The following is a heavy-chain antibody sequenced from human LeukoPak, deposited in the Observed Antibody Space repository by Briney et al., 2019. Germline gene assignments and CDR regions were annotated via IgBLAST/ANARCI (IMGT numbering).Heavy chain of an antibody. J-gene: IGHJ4*02. V-gene: IGHV4-59*01. CDR2: VYYTGST. CDR3: AKYIRDSGTYYLDY. Sequence: SETLSLTCTVSGGSISGYYWSWIRQSPGRKLEWIGYVYYTGSTDYNPSFESRVTMSKDTSKNQFSLKLNSVTAADTGVYFCAKYIRDSGTYYLDYWGQGTLVTVSS. D-gene: IGHD3-10*01. CDR1: GGSISGYY.